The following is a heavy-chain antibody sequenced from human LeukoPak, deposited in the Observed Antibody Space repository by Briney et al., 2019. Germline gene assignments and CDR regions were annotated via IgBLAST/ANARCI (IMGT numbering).Heavy chain of an antibody. CDR3: ARDLGGLQPRLPTGARDLYFDY. Sequence: GGSLRLSCAASGFTFSSYSMNWVRQAPGKGLEWVSSISSSSSYIYHADSVKGRFTISRDNAKNSLYLQMNSLRAEDTAVYYCARDLGGLQPRLPTGARDLYFDYWGQGTLVTVSS. V-gene: IGHV3-21*01. D-gene: IGHD1-26*01. CDR2: ISSSSSYI. J-gene: IGHJ4*02. CDR1: GFTFSSYS.